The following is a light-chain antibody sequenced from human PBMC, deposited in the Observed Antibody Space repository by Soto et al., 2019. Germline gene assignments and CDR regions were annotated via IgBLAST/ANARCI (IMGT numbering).Light chain of an antibody. J-gene: IGKJ2*01. CDR3: QQSDSYPYT. V-gene: IGKV1-39*01. Sequence: DIQMTQSPSSLSVSVGDRVTITCRASQSITNYLNSYQQKPGKAPKLLVYAASSLQSGVPSRFSANGSGTDFTLTISSLQPEDFATYYCQQSDSYPYTFGQGTKLEIK. CDR2: AAS. CDR1: QSITNY.